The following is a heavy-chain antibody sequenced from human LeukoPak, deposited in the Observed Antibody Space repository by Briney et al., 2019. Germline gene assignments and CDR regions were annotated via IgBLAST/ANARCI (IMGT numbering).Heavy chain of an antibody. CDR2: ISGGDTST. J-gene: IGHJ4*02. D-gene: IGHD4-23*01. CDR1: GFIFSSYA. Sequence: GGSLRLSCAASGFIFSSYAMDWVRQAPGKGLEWVSTISGGDTSTFYADSVKGRFTISRDNSKNTLYLQMNNLRAEDTAVYYCAKNLNGGNTHSDYWGQGTLVTVSS. V-gene: IGHV3-23*01. CDR3: AKNLNGGNTHSDY.